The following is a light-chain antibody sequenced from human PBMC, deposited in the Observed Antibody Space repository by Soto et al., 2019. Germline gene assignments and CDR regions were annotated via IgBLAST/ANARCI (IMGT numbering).Light chain of an antibody. Sequence: QSALTQPASVSGSPGQSITISCTGTGSDVGTYNYVSWYQQHPGKAPKLMIYDVTNRPSVLSDRFSGFKSGNTASLTISGLQAEDEADYYCSSYASSSTSVVFGGGTKVTVL. CDR3: SSYASSSTSVV. J-gene: IGLJ2*01. CDR2: DVT. CDR1: GSDVGTYNY. V-gene: IGLV2-14*01.